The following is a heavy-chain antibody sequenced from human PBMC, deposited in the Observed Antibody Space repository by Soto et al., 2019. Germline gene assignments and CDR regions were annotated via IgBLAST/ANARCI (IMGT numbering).Heavy chain of an antibody. CDR3: ASESHSGTFYS. J-gene: IGHJ4*02. V-gene: IGHV3-23*01. CDR2: ISGSGGSN. CDR1: GFTFSSYA. Sequence: GGSLRLSCAASGFTFSSYAMSWVRQAPGKGLEWVSAISGSGGSNYYANSVKGRFTISRNSSKNTLYLQMNSLRTEESAVYYCASESHSGTFYSWGQGTPVNVSS. D-gene: IGHD1-1*01.